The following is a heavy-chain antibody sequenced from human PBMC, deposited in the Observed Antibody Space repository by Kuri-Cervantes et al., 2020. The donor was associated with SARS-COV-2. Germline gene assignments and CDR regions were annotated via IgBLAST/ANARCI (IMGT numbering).Heavy chain of an antibody. J-gene: IGHJ5*02. D-gene: IGHD2-8*01. CDR2: IYHSGST. CDR3: ARVKGIVLIDWFDP. V-gene: IGHV4-30-2*01. Sequence: SETLSLTCAVSGGSISSGGYSWSWIRQPPGKGLEWIGYIYHSGSTYYNPSLKTRVTISVDTSKNQFSLKLSSVTAADTAVYYCARVKGIVLIDWFDPWGQGTLVTVSS. CDR1: GGSISSGGYS.